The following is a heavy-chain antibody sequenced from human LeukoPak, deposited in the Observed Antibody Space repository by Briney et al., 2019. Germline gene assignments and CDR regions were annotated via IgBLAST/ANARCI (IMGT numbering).Heavy chain of an antibody. D-gene: IGHD6-13*01. J-gene: IGHJ4*02. V-gene: IGHV4-59*01. Sequence: SETLSLTCTGFGVSISTNYWSWIRQPPGKGLEWIGYIYYSGRTNDNPSLKSRVTISIDTSKNQLSLNLSSVTAADTAVYYCARGKQLVSPFDYWGQGTLVTVSS. CDR3: ARGKQLVSPFDY. CDR2: IYYSGRT. CDR1: GVSISTNY.